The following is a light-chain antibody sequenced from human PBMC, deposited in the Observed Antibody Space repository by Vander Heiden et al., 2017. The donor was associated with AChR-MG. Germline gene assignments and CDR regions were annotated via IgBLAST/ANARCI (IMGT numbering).Light chain of an antibody. J-gene: IGLJ2*01. CDR2: DDS. Sequence: SYVLTQPPSVSVAPGQTASITCGGSNIGSKSVHWYQRKPGQAPVLVIYDDSDRPSGIPERFSGSNSGHTATLTIGRVEAGDEADYFCQLWDSSSDLPVFGGGTKLTVL. CDR3: QLWDSSSDLPV. CDR1: NIGSKS. V-gene: IGLV3-21*02.